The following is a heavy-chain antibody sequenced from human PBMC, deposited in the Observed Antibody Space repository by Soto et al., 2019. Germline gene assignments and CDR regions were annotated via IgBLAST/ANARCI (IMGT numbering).Heavy chain of an antibody. Sequence: GGSLRLSCAASGFTFDDYAMHWVRLAPGKGLEWVSGISWNSGDIYYADSVKGRFTISRDNAKNSLYLQMNSLRPDDTAMYYCANDAIPVLLGYTYGAGGMDVWGQGTTVTVSS. CDR3: ANDAIPVLLGYTYGAGGMDV. V-gene: IGHV3-9*01. CDR2: ISWNSGDI. J-gene: IGHJ6*02. CDR1: GFTFDDYA. D-gene: IGHD5-18*01.